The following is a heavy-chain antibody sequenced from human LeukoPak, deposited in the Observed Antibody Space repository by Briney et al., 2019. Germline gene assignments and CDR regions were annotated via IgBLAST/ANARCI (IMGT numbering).Heavy chain of an antibody. V-gene: IGHV3-23*01. Sequence: PGGSLRLSCAASGFTFSGYSMNWVRQTPGKGLEWVSTISGRDISTYYPDSVKGRFTISRDNSKNTLYLQMNNLRAEDTAVYYCARVAIDGNCYQSDYWGQGALVTVSS. J-gene: IGHJ4*02. CDR3: ARVAIDGNCYQSDY. CDR1: GFTFSGYS. CDR2: ISGRDIST. D-gene: IGHD2-15*01.